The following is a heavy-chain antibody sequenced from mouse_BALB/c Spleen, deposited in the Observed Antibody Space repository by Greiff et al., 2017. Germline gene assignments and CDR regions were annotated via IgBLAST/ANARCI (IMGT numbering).Heavy chain of an antibody. CDR1: GFTFSSYA. Sequence: EVHLVESGGGLVKPGGSLKLSCAASGFTFSSYAMSWVHQTPEKRLEWVATISSGGSYTYYPDSVKGRFTISRDNAKNTLYLQMSSLRSEDTAMYYCARQASTMITYYAMDYWGQGTSVTVSS. V-gene: IGHV5-9-3*01. J-gene: IGHJ4*01. D-gene: IGHD2-4*01. CDR2: ISSGGSYT. CDR3: ARQASTMITYYAMDY.